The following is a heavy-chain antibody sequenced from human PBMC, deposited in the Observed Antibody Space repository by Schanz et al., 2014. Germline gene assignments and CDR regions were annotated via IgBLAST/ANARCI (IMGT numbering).Heavy chain of an antibody. CDR3: ARRSPMVRGATIYYFDY. J-gene: IGHJ4*02. D-gene: IGHD3-10*01. V-gene: IGHV4-39*01. CDR2: IYYSGST. Sequence: QLQLQESGPGLVKPSETLSLTCTVSGGSISSSSYYWGWIRQPPGKGLEWIGNIYYSGSTYYNPPPQRRIPISGNTHKNQFPLKRSAVTAADTAVYYCARRSPMVRGATIYYFDYWGQGTLVTVSS. CDR1: GGSISSSSYY.